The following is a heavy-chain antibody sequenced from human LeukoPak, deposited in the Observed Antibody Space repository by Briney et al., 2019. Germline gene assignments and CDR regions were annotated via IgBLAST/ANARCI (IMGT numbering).Heavy chain of an antibody. CDR3: ARVQGGDYFDY. J-gene: IGHJ4*02. Sequence: SETLSLTCTVSGGSISSSSYYWGWIRQPPGKGLEWIGSIYYSGGTYYNPSLKSRVTISVDTSKNQFSLKLSSVTAADTAVYYCARVQGGDYFDYWGQGTLVTVSS. D-gene: IGHD1-26*01. CDR2: IYYSGGT. CDR1: GGSISSSSYY. V-gene: IGHV4-39*07.